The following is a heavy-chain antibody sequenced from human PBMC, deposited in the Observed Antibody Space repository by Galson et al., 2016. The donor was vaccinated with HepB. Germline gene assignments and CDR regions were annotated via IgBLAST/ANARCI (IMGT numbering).Heavy chain of an antibody. CDR3: AREKKYDNGDLYYFDY. CDR2: IYPSENT. Sequence: TLSLTCAVSGGSISSDGYSWSWVRQPPGKGLEWIGYIYPSENTYYNPSLKSRVTISVDRSKNQFSLNPSSVTAADTAVYYCAREKKYDNGDLYYFDYWGQGTLVTVSS. D-gene: IGHD4-17*01. V-gene: IGHV4-30-2*01. J-gene: IGHJ4*02. CDR1: GGSISSDGYS.